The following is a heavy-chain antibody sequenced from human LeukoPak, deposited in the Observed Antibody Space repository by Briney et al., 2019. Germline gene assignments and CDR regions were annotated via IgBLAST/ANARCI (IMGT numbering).Heavy chain of an antibody. CDR2: ISGSGGST. CDR3: VRVKGTYFDF. CDR1: GFTFSSYA. D-gene: IGHD1-1*01. Sequence: PGGSLRLSCAASGFTFSSYAMSWVRQAPGKGLEWVSAISGSGGSTYYADSVKGRFTISRDNSKNTLYLQMDRPRAEDTAVYYCVRVKGTYFDFWGQGTLVTVSS. J-gene: IGHJ4*02. V-gene: IGHV3-23*01.